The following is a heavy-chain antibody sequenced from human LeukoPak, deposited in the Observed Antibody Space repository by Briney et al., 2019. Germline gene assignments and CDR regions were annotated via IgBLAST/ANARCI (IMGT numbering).Heavy chain of an antibody. CDR2: IYYSGST. Sequence: PSETLSLTCTVSGGSISSHSWSWIRRPPGKGLEWIGYIYYSGSTNYNPSLKSRVTISVDTSKNQFSLKLSSVTAADTAVYYCARIIAAAVNYYYMDVWGKGTMVTVSS. CDR1: GGSISSHS. D-gene: IGHD6-13*01. J-gene: IGHJ6*03. V-gene: IGHV4-59*11. CDR3: ARIIAAAVNYYYMDV.